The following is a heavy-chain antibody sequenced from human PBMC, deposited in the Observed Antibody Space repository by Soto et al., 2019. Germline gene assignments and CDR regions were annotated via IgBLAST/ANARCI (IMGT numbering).Heavy chain of an antibody. D-gene: IGHD3-10*02. CDR2: INRDANDI. Sequence: EVQLVESGGGLVQPGGSLRLSCEASRGAFGDYWMHWVRQAPGQGLVWVSRINRDANDIIYAESVKGRFTASRDNARNMVFLQMNSLRVEDMDVYYCARDVPHNWFASWGQGTLVTVSS. J-gene: IGHJ5*01. CDR1: RGAFGDYW. CDR3: ARDVPHNWFAS. V-gene: IGHV3-74*01.